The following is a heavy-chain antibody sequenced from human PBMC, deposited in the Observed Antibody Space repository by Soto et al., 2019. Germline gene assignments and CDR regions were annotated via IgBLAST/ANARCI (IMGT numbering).Heavy chain of an antibody. CDR2: IYYTGST. J-gene: IGHJ4*02. D-gene: IGHD5-12*01. Sequence: SETLSLTCTVSGGSISSYYWSWIRQPPGKGLEWIGFIYYTGSTNYNPSLKSRVTISVDTSKNQFSLKLSSVTAADTAVYYCARAGTSGLRRFDYWGQGTLVTVSS. CDR3: ARAGTSGLRRFDY. CDR1: GGSISSYY. V-gene: IGHV4-59*01.